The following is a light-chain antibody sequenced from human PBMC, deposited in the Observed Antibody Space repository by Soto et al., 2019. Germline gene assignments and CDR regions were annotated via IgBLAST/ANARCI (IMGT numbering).Light chain of an antibody. CDR2: GGS. Sequence: EMVLTQSPGTLSLSPGERATLSCRASQSVSSSYLAWYQQRPCQGPRLLIHGGSTRASGIPDRFSGSGSGTDFTLTITRLEPEDFALYHCQHYKTFGQRTKVEIK. CDR3: QHYKT. CDR1: QSVSSSY. V-gene: IGKV3-20*01. J-gene: IGKJ1*01.